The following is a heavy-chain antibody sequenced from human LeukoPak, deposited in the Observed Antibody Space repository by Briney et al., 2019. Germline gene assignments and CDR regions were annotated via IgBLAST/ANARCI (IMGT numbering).Heavy chain of an antibody. Sequence: GGSLRLSCAASGFTFSDYYMSWIRQAPGKGLEWVSYISSSGSTIYYADSVKGRFTISRDNAKNSLYLQMNSLRAEDTAVYYCAKDRGIVVVPAALDYWGQGTLVTVSS. J-gene: IGHJ4*02. CDR1: GFTFSDYY. CDR3: AKDRGIVVVPAALDY. CDR2: ISSSGSTI. D-gene: IGHD2-2*01. V-gene: IGHV3-11*01.